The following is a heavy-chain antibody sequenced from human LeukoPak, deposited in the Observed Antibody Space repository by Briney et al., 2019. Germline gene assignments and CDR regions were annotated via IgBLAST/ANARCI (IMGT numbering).Heavy chain of an antibody. CDR2: INSDGRST. CDR3: AEFDPINAFDI. Sequence: GGSLRLSCAASGFTLSSYWMHWVRHAPGKGMVWVSRINSDGRSTNYADFVKGRFTISRHNANNTLYLQMNSLRAEDTAVYYCAEFDPINAFDIWGQGTMVTVSS. V-gene: IGHV3-74*01. CDR1: GFTLSSYW. J-gene: IGHJ3*02. D-gene: IGHD3-9*01.